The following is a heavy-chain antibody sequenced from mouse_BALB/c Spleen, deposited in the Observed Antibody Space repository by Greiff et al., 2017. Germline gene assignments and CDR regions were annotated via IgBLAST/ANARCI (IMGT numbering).Heavy chain of an antibody. V-gene: IGHV1-7*01. CDR3: ARTGRRYFDV. J-gene: IGHJ1*01. CDR2: INPSTGYT. Sequence: LVESGAELAKPGASVKMSCKASGYTFTSYWMHWVKQRPGQGLEWIGYINPSTGYTEYNQKFKDKATLTADKSSSTAYMQLSSLTSEDSAVYYCARTGRRYFDVWGAGTTVTVSS. CDR1: GYTFTSYW.